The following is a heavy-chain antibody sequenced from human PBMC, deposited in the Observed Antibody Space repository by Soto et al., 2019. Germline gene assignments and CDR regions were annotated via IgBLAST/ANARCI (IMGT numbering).Heavy chain of an antibody. CDR1: GGTFSSYA. CDR2: IITIFGTA. CDR3: ARERVGITGTRKSYGMDV. J-gene: IGHJ6*02. V-gene: IGHV1-69*01. Sequence: QVQLVQSGAEVKKPGSSVKVSCKASGGTFSSYAISWVRQAPGQGLEWMGGIITIFGTANYAQKFQGRVTITADESTSTAYMELSSLRSEDTAVYYCARERVGITGTRKSYGMDVWGQGTTVTVSS. D-gene: IGHD1-20*01.